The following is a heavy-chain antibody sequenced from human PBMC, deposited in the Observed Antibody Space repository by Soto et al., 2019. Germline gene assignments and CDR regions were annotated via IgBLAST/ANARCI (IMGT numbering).Heavy chain of an antibody. CDR1: GGSISSGGYY. CDR3: ARDLLAADTNWFDP. CDR2: IYYSGST. V-gene: IGHV4-31*03. J-gene: IGHJ5*02. D-gene: IGHD6-13*01. Sequence: SETLSLTCTVSGGSISSGGYYWSWIRQHPGKGLEWIGYIYYSGSTYYNPSLKSRVTISVDTSKNQFSLKLSSVTAADTAVYYWARDLLAADTNWFDPGGQGTLVTVSS.